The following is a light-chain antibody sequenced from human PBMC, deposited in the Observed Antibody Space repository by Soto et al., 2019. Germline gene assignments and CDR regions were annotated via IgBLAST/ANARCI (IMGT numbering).Light chain of an antibody. CDR3: QQYNGYPIT. CDR2: AAS. CDR1: QGISSY. Sequence: IQLTQSPSSLSASVGDIVTITFRASQGISSYLAWYQQKPGKAPKLLIYAASTLQSGVPSRFSGSGSGAEFTLTISSLQPEDFATYVCQQYNGYPITFGQGTRLEIK. V-gene: IGKV1-9*01. J-gene: IGKJ5*01.